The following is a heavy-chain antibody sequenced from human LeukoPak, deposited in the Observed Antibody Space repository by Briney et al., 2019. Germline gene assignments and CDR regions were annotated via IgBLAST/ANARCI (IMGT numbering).Heavy chain of an antibody. V-gene: IGHV3-21*01. J-gene: IGHJ6*03. CDR2: ISSSSSYI. CDR1: GFTFSSYS. CDR3: ARAAHDYYYYYYMDV. Sequence: GGSLRLSCAASGFTFSSYSMNWVRQAPGKGLEWVSSISSSSSYIYYADSVKGRFTISRDNAKNSLYLQMNSLRAEDTAVYYCARAAHDYYYYYYMDVWGKGTTVTVSS.